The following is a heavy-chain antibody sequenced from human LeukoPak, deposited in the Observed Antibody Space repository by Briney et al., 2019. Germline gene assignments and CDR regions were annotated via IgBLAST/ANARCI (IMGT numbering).Heavy chain of an antibody. J-gene: IGHJ3*02. CDR3: AKDPNGDYVGAFDS. CDR1: AFRFSSFA. D-gene: IGHD4-17*01. CDR2: IHGNGETT. Sequence: GGSLRLSCAASAFRFSSFAMTWVRQAPGKGLEWVSGIHGNGETTYYADSVKGRFTISRDNSRELLYLQMNSLRVVDTAVYYCAKDPNGDYVGAFDSWGQGTMVTVSS. V-gene: IGHV3-23*01.